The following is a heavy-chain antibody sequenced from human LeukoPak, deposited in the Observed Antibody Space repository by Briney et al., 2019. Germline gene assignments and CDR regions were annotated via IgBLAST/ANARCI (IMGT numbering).Heavy chain of an antibody. J-gene: IGHJ4*02. V-gene: IGHV4-59*08. CDR2: IYYSGST. CDR1: GGSISSYY. CDR3: ALSGWYRSIDY. Sequence: SETLSLTCTVSGGSISSYYWSWIRQPPGKGLEWIGYIYYSGSTNYNPSLKGRVTISVDTSKNQFSLKLSSVTAADTAVYYCALSGWYRSIDYWGQGTLVTVSS. D-gene: IGHD6-19*01.